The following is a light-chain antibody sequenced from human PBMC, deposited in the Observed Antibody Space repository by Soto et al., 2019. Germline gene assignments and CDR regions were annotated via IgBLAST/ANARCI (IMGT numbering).Light chain of an antibody. CDR3: LQLDSYPRT. J-gene: IGKJ1*01. V-gene: IGKV1-9*01. Sequence: DIPLTQSPSFLSASVGDRVTITCPASQDISDYLAWYQQKPGKAPNLLIYEASTLQSGVPSRFSGSGSGTEFTLSVSSLQPEDFATYYCLQLDSYPRTFGQGTKVDIK. CDR1: QDISDY. CDR2: EAS.